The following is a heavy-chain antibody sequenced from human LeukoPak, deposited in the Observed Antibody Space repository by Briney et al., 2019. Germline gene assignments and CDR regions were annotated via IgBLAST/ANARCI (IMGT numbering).Heavy chain of an antibody. CDR1: GFTFSSYG. Sequence: GGSLRLSCAASGFTFSSYGMHWVRQAPGKGLEWVVVIWYDGSNKYYADSVKGRFTISRDNSKNTLYLQMNSLRAEDTAVYYCAKGLRYYSIDYWGQGTLVTVSS. D-gene: IGHD3-16*01. V-gene: IGHV3-33*06. CDR2: IWYDGSNK. CDR3: AKGLRYYSIDY. J-gene: IGHJ4*02.